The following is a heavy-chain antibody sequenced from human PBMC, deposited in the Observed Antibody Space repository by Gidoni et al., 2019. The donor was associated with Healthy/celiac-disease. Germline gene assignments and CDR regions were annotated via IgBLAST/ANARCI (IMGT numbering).Heavy chain of an antibody. V-gene: IGHV4-39*01. CDR2: IYYSGST. Sequence: QLQLQESGPGLVKPSETLSLTCTVPGGSISSSSYYWGWIRQPPGKGLEWIGSIYYSGSTYYNPSRKSRVTISVDTSKNQFSLKLSSVTAADTAVYYCARLEAFDIWGQGTMVTVSS. CDR1: GGSISSSSYY. CDR3: ARLEAFDI. J-gene: IGHJ3*02.